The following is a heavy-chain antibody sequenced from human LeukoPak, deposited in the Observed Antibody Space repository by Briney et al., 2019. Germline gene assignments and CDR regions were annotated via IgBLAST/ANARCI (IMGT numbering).Heavy chain of an antibody. J-gene: IGHJ4*02. Sequence: GGPLRLFCAPSRFIFSNFWMRWARQARGEGREWVANIKQDGSEKYCVDFVKGRFTISRDNAKNSLYLQLNSLRAEDTAVYDCARETGHGGYDLGLWGQGNLVTVSS. V-gene: IGHV3-7*01. CDR3: ARETGHGGYDLGL. CDR2: IKQDGSEK. CDR1: RFIFSNFW. D-gene: IGHD5-12*01.